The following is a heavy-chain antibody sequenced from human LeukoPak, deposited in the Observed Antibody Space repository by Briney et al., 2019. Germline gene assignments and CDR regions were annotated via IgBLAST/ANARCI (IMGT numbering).Heavy chain of an antibody. J-gene: IGHJ4*02. Sequence: GGSLRLSCAASGFTFSSYAMNWVRQAPGKGLEWVSTSSSETSTYYADSVKGRFTISRDNSKNTLYMQMDSLRAEDTAVYFCTRFDAPSSRENYWGQGTLVTVSS. V-gene: IGHV3-23*01. CDR3: TRFDAPSSRENY. CDR2: SSSETST. CDR1: GFTFSSYA.